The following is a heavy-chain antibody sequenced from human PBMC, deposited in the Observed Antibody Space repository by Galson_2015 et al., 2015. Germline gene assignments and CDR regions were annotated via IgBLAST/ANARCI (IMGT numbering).Heavy chain of an antibody. CDR2: IKQDGSEK. V-gene: IGHV3-7*01. D-gene: IGHD5-18*01. CDR3: ARNRNIQLWSNAFDI. Sequence: SLRLSCAASGFTFSSYWMSWVRQAPGKGLEWVANIKQDGSEKYYVDSVKGRFTISRDNAKNSLYLQMNSLRAEDTAVYYCARNRNIQLWSNAFDIWGQGTMVTVSS. J-gene: IGHJ3*02. CDR1: GFTFSSYW.